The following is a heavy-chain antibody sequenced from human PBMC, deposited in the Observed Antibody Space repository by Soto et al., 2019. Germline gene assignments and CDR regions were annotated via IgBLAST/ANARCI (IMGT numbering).Heavy chain of an antibody. Sequence: GGSLRLSCAASGFTFSSYWMSWVRQAPGKXLEWVANIKQDGSEKYYVDSVKGRFTISRDNAKNSLYLQMNSLRAEDTAVYYCARVQRSHSWIQLFIFDYWGQGTLVTVSS. V-gene: IGHV3-7*01. CDR1: GFTFSSYW. D-gene: IGHD5-18*01. J-gene: IGHJ4*02. CDR3: ARVQRSHSWIQLFIFDY. CDR2: IKQDGSEK.